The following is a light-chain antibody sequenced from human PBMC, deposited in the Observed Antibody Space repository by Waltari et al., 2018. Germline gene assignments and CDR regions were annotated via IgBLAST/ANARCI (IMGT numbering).Light chain of an antibody. CDR3: QRYSSLLWT. CDR2: GAP. V-gene: IGKV3-20*01. J-gene: IGKJ1*01. Sequence: ARQGVSSSYIARYQRKPGPTPRLLIYGAPRRATVVPDRCSGRGSWTDFTLTISRLGPEELAVYYCQRYSSLLWTFGQGTKVEIK. CDR1: QGVSSSY.